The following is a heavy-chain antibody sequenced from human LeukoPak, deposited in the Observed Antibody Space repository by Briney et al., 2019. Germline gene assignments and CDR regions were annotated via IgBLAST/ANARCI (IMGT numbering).Heavy chain of an antibody. D-gene: IGHD6-19*01. CDR2: IYSSGST. CDR3: ARVDNSGWRPFDY. Sequence: SETLSLTCTVSGASISTYYWTWIRQPAGKGLEWIGRIYSSGSTNYNPSLKSRVTMSVDTSKNQISLKLTSVTAADTAAYYCARVDNSGWRPFDYWGQGTLVTVSS. V-gene: IGHV4-4*07. CDR1: GASISTYY. J-gene: IGHJ4*02.